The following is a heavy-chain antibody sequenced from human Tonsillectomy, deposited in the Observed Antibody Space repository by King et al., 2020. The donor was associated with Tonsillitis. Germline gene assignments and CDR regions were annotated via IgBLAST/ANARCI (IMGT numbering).Heavy chain of an antibody. CDR1: GGSLSGYY. V-gene: IGHV4-34*01. CDR3: TRRRGIAATAFDS. D-gene: IGHD6-25*01. J-gene: IGHJ4*02. CDR2: INHGEST. Sequence: VQLQQWGAGLLKPSETLSLTCGVYGGSLSGYYWSWIRQPPGKGLEWIGEINHGESTNYNPSLESRVTISKATSQNQFSLKLRSVTAADTAVYYCTRRRGIAATAFDSWGQGTLVTVSS.